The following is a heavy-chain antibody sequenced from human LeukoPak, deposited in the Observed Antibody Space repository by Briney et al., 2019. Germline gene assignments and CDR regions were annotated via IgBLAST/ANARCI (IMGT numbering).Heavy chain of an antibody. Sequence: PSETLSLTCTVSGGSISDYYWSWIRQPPGKGLEWTGYIYYSGSTTYNPSLKSRVTISVDTSKNQFSLKLTSVTAADTAVYYCARLSSDYYDSSGYYAGDYWGQGTLVTVSS. CDR2: IYYSGST. CDR1: GGSISDYY. V-gene: IGHV4-59*08. J-gene: IGHJ4*02. D-gene: IGHD3-22*01. CDR3: ARLSSDYYDSSGYYAGDY.